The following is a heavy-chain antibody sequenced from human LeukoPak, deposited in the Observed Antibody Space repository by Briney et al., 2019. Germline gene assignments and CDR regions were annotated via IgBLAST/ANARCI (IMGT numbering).Heavy chain of an antibody. V-gene: IGHV3-48*02. CDR2: VSSSSSTI. J-gene: IGHJ3*02. Sequence: GGSLRLSCAASGFTFSSYSMNWVRQAPGKGLEWVSYVSSSSSTIYYADSVKGRFTISRDNAKNSLYLQMNSLRDEDTAVYYCARGTYKRNEADAFHIWGQGTMVTVSS. D-gene: IGHD1-1*01. CDR3: ARGTYKRNEADAFHI. CDR1: GFTFSSYS.